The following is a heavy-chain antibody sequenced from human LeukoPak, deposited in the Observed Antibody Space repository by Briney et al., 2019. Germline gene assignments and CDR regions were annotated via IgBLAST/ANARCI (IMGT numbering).Heavy chain of an antibody. V-gene: IGHV1-18*01. CDR1: GYTFTSYG. CDR2: ISAYNGNT. D-gene: IGHD2-2*01. J-gene: IGHJ6*02. CDR3: ARDIVVVPAARIKCYYYGMDV. Sequence: ASVKVSCKASGYTFTSYGISWVRQAPGQGLEWMGWISAYNGNTNYAQKLQGRVTMTTDTSTSTAYMELRSLRSDDTAVYYCARDIVVVPAARIKCYYYGMDVWGQGTTVTVSS.